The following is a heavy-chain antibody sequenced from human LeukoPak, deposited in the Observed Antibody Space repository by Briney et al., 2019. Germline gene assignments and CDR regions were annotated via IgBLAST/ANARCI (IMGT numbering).Heavy chain of an antibody. V-gene: IGHV4-4*07. J-gene: IGHJ6*02. CDR1: GGSISSYY. D-gene: IGHD6-13*01. CDR3: ARDRAAAGPTIYYYYGMDV. CDR2: IYTSGST. Sequence: SETLSLTCTVSGGSISSYYWSWIRQPARKGLEWIGRIYTSGSTNYNPSLKSRVTMSVDTSKNQFSLKLSSVTAADTAVYYCARDRAAAGPTIYYYYGMDVWGQGTTVTVSS.